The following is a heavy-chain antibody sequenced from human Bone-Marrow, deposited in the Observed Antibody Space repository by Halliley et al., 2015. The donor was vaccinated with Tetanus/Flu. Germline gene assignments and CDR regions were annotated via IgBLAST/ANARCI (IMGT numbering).Heavy chain of an antibody. CDR2: DGSRT. CDR3: ARVVTEYSDESGNYNYYGMDV. Sequence: DGSRTMYADSVKGRFTISRENAKNTLFLQMNSLRAEDSAVYYCARVVTEYSDESGNYNYYGMDVWGQGTTVTVSS. D-gene: IGHD2-15*01. V-gene: IGHV3-74*03. J-gene: IGHJ6*02.